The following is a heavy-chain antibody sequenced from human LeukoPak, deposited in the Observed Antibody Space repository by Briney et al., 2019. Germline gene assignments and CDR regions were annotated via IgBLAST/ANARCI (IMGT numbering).Heavy chain of an antibody. D-gene: IGHD5-24*01. CDR3: ARDGAESGYNRYYYYYYMDV. CDR2: INPKNGGT. CDR1: GYTFSGHY. Sequence: ASVRVSCKASGYTFSGHYIHWVRQAPGQGLEWMGWINPKNGGTSHAQRFQGRVTMTRDTLIRTAYMELSSLTSDDTAVYYCARDGAESGYNRYYYYYYMDVWAEGPPSPSP. J-gene: IGHJ6*03. V-gene: IGHV1-2*02.